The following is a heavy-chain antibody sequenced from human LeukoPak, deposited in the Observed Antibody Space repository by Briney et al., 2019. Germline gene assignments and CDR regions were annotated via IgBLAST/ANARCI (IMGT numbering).Heavy chain of an antibody. J-gene: IGHJ5*02. Sequence: ASVKVSCKASGGTFSSYAISWVRQAPGQGLEWMGGIIPILGIANYAQKFQGRVTITADKSTSTAYMELSSLRSEDTAVYYCARAHSGYVGSWFDPWGQGTLVTVSS. V-gene: IGHV1-69*10. CDR1: GGTFSSYA. D-gene: IGHD5-12*01. CDR2: IIPILGIA. CDR3: ARAHSGYVGSWFDP.